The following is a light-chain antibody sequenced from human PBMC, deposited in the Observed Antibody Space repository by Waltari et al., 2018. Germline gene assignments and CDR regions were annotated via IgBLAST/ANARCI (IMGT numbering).Light chain of an antibody. CDR1: ISNIGAGYD. V-gene: IGLV1-40*01. J-gene: IGLJ2*01. CDR2: VNN. CDR3: QSYDNILSGGV. Sequence: QSVLTQPPSVSGAPGQRVTIYCTGSISNIGAGYDVHWYQQLPGTAPKLLIYVNNNRPSGVPDRFSGSKSGTSASLAITGLQSDDEADYYCQSYDNILSGGVFGGGTKLTVL.